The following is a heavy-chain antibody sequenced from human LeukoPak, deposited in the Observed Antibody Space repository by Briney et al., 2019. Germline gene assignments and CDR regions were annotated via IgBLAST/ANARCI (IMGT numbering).Heavy chain of an antibody. V-gene: IGHV4-59*01. Sequence: PSETLSLTCTVSGGSISSYYWSWIRQPPGKGLEWIGYIYYSGSTNYNPSLKSRVTISVDTSKNQFSLKLSSVTAADTAVYYCARDHRSGYYYGSGSYHRATYNLFDTWGQGTLVTVSS. CDR3: ARDHRSGYYYGSGSYHRATYNLFDT. CDR2: IYYSGST. D-gene: IGHD3-10*01. J-gene: IGHJ5*02. CDR1: GGSISSYY.